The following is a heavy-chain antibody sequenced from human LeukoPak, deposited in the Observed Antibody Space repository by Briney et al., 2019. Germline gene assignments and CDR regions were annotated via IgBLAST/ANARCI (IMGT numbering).Heavy chain of an antibody. Sequence: ASVKVSCKASGYTFTSYGISWVRQAPGQGLEWMGWISAYNGNTNYAQKLQGRVTMTTDTSTSTAYMELSSLRSEDTAVYYCARDSSGYDLSSWFDPWGQGTLVTVSS. J-gene: IGHJ5*02. CDR3: ARDSSGYDLSSWFDP. CDR1: GYTFTSYG. D-gene: IGHD5-12*01. CDR2: ISAYNGNT. V-gene: IGHV1-18*01.